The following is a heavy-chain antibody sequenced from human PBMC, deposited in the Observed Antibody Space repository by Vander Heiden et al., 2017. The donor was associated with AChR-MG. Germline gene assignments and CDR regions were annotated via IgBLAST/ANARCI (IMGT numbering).Heavy chain of an antibody. CDR2: IYYSGST. V-gene: IGHV4-39*01. J-gene: IGHJ4*02. CDR3: ARPGPDTFGGVISFDY. CDR1: GGSISSSSYY. Sequence: QLQLQESGPGLVKPSETLSLTCTVSGGSISSSSYYWGWIRQPPGKGLEWIGSIYYSGSTYYNPSLKSRVTISVDTSKNQFSLKLSSVTAADTAVYYCARPGPDTFGGVISFDYWGQGTLVTVSS. D-gene: IGHD3-16*01.